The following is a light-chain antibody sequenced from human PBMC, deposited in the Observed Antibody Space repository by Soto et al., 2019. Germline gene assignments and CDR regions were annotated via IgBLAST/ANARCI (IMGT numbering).Light chain of an antibody. CDR2: GVT. CDR1: TSNFVSNS. V-gene: IGLV2-8*01. J-gene: IGLJ2*01. CDR3: SSYAGSNNVVV. Sequence: QSVLTQSPSASGTPGQRVTISCSASTSNFVSNSVSWYQHVPGTAPKLIIYGVTKRPSGVPDRISGSKSGNTASLTVSGLQAEDEADYYCSSYAGSNNVVVFGGGTKVTVL.